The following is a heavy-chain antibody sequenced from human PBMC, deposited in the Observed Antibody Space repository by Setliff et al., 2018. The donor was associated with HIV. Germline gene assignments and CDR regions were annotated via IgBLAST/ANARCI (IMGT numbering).Heavy chain of an antibody. Sequence: GGSLRLSCAASGFTFSDYYMSWIRQAPGKGLEWISYISRGGRTKYYADSVKGQFTISRDNAKNSLYLQMNSLRAEDTTIYYCARVPVMATITYWYFDLWGRGTLVTVSS. D-gene: IGHD5-12*01. CDR2: ISRGGRTK. CDR1: GFTFSDYY. J-gene: IGHJ2*01. CDR3: ARVPVMATITYWYFDL. V-gene: IGHV3-11*04.